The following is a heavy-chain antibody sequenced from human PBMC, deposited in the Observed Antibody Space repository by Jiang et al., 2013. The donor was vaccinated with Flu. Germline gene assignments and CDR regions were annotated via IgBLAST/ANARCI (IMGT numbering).Heavy chain of an antibody. Sequence: VLLKPSETLSLTCTVSGGSISSSSYYWGWIRQPPGKGLEWIGSIYYSGSTYYNPSLKSRVTISVDTSKNQFSLKLSSVTAADTAVYYCARQPLYAAAGIIGYYYGMDV. CDR3: ARQPLYAAAGIIGYYYGMDV. D-gene: IGHD6-13*01. J-gene: IGHJ6*01. CDR2: IYYSGST. CDR1: GGSISSSSYY. V-gene: IGHV4-39*01.